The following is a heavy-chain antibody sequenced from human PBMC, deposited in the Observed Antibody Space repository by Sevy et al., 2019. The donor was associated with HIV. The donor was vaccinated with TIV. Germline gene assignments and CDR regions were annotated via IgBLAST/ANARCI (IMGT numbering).Heavy chain of an antibody. J-gene: IGHJ3*02. CDR2: ISADNGNT. Sequence: ASVKVSCKASGYIFSNYNINWVRQAPGQGLEWMGGISADNGNTDYAQKVQGRVTMTTDTSTNTAYMELRSLRSDDTAVDYCASVSGGGDCSNAFDIWGQGTMVTVSS. D-gene: IGHD2-21*02. V-gene: IGHV1-18*04. CDR1: GYIFSNYN. CDR3: ASVSGGGDCSNAFDI.